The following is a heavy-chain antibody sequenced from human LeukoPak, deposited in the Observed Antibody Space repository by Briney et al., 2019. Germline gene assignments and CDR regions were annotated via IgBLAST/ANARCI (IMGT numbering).Heavy chain of an antibody. CDR2: VDPEDGET. V-gene: IGHV1-69-2*01. J-gene: IGHJ4*02. Sequence: GASVKVSCKASEYTFTDYYMHWVQQAPGKGLEWMGRVDPEDGETIYAEKFQGRVTITADTSTDTAYMELSSLRSEDTAVYYCVYCSSTSPMYWGQGTLVTVSS. D-gene: IGHD2-2*01. CDR1: EYTFTDYY. CDR3: VYCSSTSPMY.